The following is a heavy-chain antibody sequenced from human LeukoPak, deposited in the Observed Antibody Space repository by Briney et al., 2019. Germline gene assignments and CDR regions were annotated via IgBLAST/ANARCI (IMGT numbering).Heavy chain of an antibody. CDR1: GYTFTSYD. CDR2: MNPNSGNT. CDR3: ARALSGITIFGVVSIPAGAFDI. D-gene: IGHD3-3*01. V-gene: IGHV1-8*01. Sequence: GASVKVSCKASGYTFTSYDINWVRQATGQGLEWMGWMNPNSGNTGYAQKFQGRVTITRNTSISTAYMELSSLRSEDTAVYYCARALSGITIFGVVSIPAGAFDIWGQGTMVTVSS. J-gene: IGHJ3*02.